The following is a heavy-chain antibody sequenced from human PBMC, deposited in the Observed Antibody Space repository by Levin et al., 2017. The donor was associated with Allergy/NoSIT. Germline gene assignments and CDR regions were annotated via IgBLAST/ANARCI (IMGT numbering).Heavy chain of an antibody. Sequence: GESLKISCAASGFTFSSYAVTWVRQAPGKGLEWVSGISGSGGNTYYADSVKGRFTISRDNSKNTLYLQMNSLRAEDTAVYYCAKHTPNWIDPGWPAFGIWGQGTMVTVSS. V-gene: IGHV3-23*01. J-gene: IGHJ3*02. CDR1: GFTFSSYA. CDR3: AKHTPNWIDPGWPAFGI. CDR2: ISGSGGNT. D-gene: IGHD1-1*01.